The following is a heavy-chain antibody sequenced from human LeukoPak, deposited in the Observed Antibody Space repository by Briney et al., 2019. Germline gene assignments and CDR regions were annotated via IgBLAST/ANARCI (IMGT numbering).Heavy chain of an antibody. CDR3: ARDVGDY. J-gene: IGHJ4*02. V-gene: IGHV3-21*06. Sequence: GGSLRLSCAASGFTFTSYSMNWVRQAPGKGLEWVSSISTDSNYIYYADSVKGRFTISRDNAKNSLCLQMNSLRAEDTAVYYCARDVGDYWGQGTLVTVSS. CDR1: GFTFTSYS. D-gene: IGHD3-16*01. CDR2: ISTDSNYI.